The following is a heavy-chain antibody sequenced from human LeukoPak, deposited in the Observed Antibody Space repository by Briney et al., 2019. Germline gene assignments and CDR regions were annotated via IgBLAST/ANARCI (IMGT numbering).Heavy chain of an antibody. CDR1: GGSISSSSYY. CDR3: ARGYYYDSSGHFDY. V-gene: IGHV4-39*01. Sequence: SETLSLTCTVSGGSISSSSYYWGWIRQPPGKGPEWIGSIYYSGSTYYNPSLKSRATISVDTSKNQFSLKLSSVTAADTAVYYCARGYYYDSSGHFDYWGQGTLVTVSS. J-gene: IGHJ4*02. D-gene: IGHD3-22*01. CDR2: IYYSGST.